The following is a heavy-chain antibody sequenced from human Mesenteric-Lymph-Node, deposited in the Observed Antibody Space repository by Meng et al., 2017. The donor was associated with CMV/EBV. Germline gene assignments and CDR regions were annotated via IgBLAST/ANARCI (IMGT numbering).Heavy chain of an antibody. J-gene: IGHJ4*02. CDR1: GFTFSSYE. D-gene: IGHD3-22*01. CDR3: ASTPYYYDSTNFDY. CDR2: IIRDGSDK. V-gene: IGHV3-7*01. Sequence: GESLKISCEASGFTFSSYEMNWVRQAPGKGLEWVANIIRDGSDKYYVDSVKGRFTISRDNAKNSLYLQMNSLRAEDTAVYYCASTPYYYDSTNFDYWGQGTLVTVSS.